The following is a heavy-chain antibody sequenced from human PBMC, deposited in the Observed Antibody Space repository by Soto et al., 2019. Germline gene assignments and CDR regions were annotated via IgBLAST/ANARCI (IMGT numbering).Heavy chain of an antibody. D-gene: IGHD3-3*01. CDR3: AREGQNVLRFLEWLSGLDY. V-gene: IGHV3-33*01. J-gene: IGHJ4*02. CDR1: GFTFSSYG. Sequence: GGSLRLSCAASGFTFSSYGMHWVRQAPGKGLEWVAVIWYDGSNKYYADSVKGRFTISRDNSKNTLYLQMNSLRAEDTAVYYCAREGQNVLRFLEWLSGLDYWGQGTLVTVSS. CDR2: IWYDGSNK.